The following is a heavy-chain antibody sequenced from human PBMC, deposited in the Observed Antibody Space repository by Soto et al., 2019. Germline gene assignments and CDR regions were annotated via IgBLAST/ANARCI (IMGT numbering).Heavy chain of an antibody. J-gene: IGHJ4*02. CDR1: GFTFSGYS. CDR3: AREVVLTKWYFDN. Sequence: PGGSLRLSCATSGFTFSGYSMHWFRQAPGKGLEWVAVTSSDGGTKFYADSVKGRFTVSRDNSKNTLYLQMNSLRAEDTAVYFWAREVVLTKWYFDNWGQGISVTVSS. V-gene: IGHV3-30-3*01. D-gene: IGHD1-26*01. CDR2: TSSDGGTK.